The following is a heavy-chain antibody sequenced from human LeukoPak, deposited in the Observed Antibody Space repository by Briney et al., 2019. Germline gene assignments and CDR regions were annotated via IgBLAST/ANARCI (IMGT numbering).Heavy chain of an antibody. Sequence: PGGSLRLSCAASGFTVSSNYMSWVRQAPGKGLEWVSVIYSGGSTYYADSVKGRFTISRDNSKNTLYLQMNSLRAEDTAVYYCASRTYYDILTGYYQDWYFDLWGRGTLVTVSS. V-gene: IGHV3-53*01. CDR2: IYSGGST. CDR1: GFTVSSNY. J-gene: IGHJ2*01. CDR3: ASRTYYDILTGYYQDWYFDL. D-gene: IGHD3-9*01.